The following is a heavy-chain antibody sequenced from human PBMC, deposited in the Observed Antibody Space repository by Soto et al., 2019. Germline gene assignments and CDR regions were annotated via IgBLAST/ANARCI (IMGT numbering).Heavy chain of an antibody. Sequence: SVKVSCKASGGTFSSYAISWVRQAPGQGLEWMGGIIPIFGTANYAQKLQGRVTMTTDTSTSTAYMDLRSLTSDDTAVYYCARDRVAGIWGDAFDIWGQGTMVTVSS. D-gene: IGHD3-16*01. CDR3: ARDRVAGIWGDAFDI. CDR2: IIPIFGTA. V-gene: IGHV1-69*05. J-gene: IGHJ3*02. CDR1: GGTFSSYA.